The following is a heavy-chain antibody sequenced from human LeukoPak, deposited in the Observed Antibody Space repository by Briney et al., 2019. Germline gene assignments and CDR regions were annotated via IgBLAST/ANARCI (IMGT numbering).Heavy chain of an antibody. D-gene: IGHD3-16*02. V-gene: IGHV3-23*01. CDR1: GVSFSTYA. Sequence: PGGSLRLSCAASGVSFSTYAMSWVRQGPGKGLEWISGISSSSTDTHYAESVKGRFRVSRDNSKTTLYLQMNSLRAEDTAVYYCASATYRLGDYWGQGVLVAVSS. CDR2: ISSSSTDT. CDR3: ASATYRLGDY. J-gene: IGHJ4*02.